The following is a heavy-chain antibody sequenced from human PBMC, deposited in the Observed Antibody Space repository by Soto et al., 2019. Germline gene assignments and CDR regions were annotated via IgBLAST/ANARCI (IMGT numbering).Heavy chain of an antibody. CDR2: ISANGGGT. D-gene: IGHD2-15*01. CDR3: AKKSCSVVGCKGHFDY. Sequence: GGSLRLSCAASGFTFSSHAMRWVRQAPGKGLEWVSAISANGGGTFYADSVKGRFIISGDNSKSTLYLQMNSLRAEDTAVYYCAKKSCSVVGCKGHFDYWGLGALVTVSS. J-gene: IGHJ4*02. CDR1: GFTFSSHA. V-gene: IGHV3-23*01.